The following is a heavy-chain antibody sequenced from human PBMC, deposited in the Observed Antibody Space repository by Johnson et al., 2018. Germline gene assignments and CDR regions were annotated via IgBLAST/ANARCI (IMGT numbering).Heavy chain of an antibody. J-gene: IGHJ3*02. D-gene: IGHD2/OR15-2a*01. CDR1: GFTFSSYG. CDR2: IWYDGRNK. Sequence: QVQLVESGGGVVQPGRSLGLFCAASGFTFSSYGMHWVRQAPGKGLEWVAVIWYDGRNKYYADSVKGPFTIYRDNSKNTLYLQMNSLRAEDTAVYYCARDREISHDAFDIWGQGTMVTVSS. V-gene: IGHV3-33*01. CDR3: ARDREISHDAFDI.